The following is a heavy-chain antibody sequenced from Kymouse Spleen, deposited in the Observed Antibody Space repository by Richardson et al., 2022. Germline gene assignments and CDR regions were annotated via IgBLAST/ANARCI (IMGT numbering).Heavy chain of an antibody. CDR3: APYNWNYVGWFDP. CDR2: IYYSGST. D-gene: IGHD1-7*01. J-gene: IGHJ5*02. Sequence: QLQLQESGPGLVKPSETLSLTCTVSGGSISSSSYYWGWIRQPPGKGLEWIGSIYYSGSTYYNPSLKSRVTISVDTSKNQFSLKLSSVTAADTAVYYCAPYNWNYVGWFDPWGQGTLVTVSS. CDR1: GGSISSSSYY. V-gene: IGHV4-39*01.